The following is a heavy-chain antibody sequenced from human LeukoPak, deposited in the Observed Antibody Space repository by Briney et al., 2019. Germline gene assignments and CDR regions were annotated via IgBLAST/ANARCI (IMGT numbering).Heavy chain of an antibody. CDR2: IYSGGST. D-gene: IGHD6-13*01. Sequence: GGSLRLSCAASEFSVGSNYMTWVRQAPGKGLEWVSLIYSGGSTYYADSVKGRFTISRDNSKNTLYLQMNSLRAEDTAVYYCTGSSSSYDYWGQGTLVTVSS. CDR1: EFSVGSNY. V-gene: IGHV3-66*01. J-gene: IGHJ4*02. CDR3: TGSSSSYDY.